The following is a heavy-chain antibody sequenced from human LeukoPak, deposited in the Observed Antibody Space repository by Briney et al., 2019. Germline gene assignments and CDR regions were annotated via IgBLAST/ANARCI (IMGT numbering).Heavy chain of an antibody. CDR2: IRGSRGRT. V-gene: IGHV3-23*01. CDR1: GFTFSSYA. D-gene: IGHD6-6*01. J-gene: IGHJ5*02. CDR3: AKARSVSSIAARGWFDP. Sequence: GGSLRLSCAASGFTFSSYAMSWVRQAPGKGLEGLSAIRGSRGRTYYADSVKGRFTIYSANSKKTLYLQMNSLRAEDTDVYCRAKARSVSSIAARGWFDPWGQGTLVTVSS.